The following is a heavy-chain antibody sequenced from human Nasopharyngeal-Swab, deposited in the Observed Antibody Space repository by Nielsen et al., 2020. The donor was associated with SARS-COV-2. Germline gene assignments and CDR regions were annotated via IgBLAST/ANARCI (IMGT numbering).Heavy chain of an antibody. CDR2: IIPIFGTA. Sequence: WVRQAPGQGLEWMGGIIPIFGTANYVQKFQGRVTITADESTSTAYMELSSLRSEDTAVYYCASLGYCSGGSCPNYYGMDVWGQGTTVTVSS. D-gene: IGHD2-15*01. CDR3: ASLGYCSGGSCPNYYGMDV. J-gene: IGHJ6*02. V-gene: IGHV1-69*01.